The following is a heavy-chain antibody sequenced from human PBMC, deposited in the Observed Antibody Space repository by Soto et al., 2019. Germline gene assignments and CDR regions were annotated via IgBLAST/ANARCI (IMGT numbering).Heavy chain of an antibody. CDR2: ISAYNGNT. Sequence: QVQLVQSGAEVKKPGASVKVSCKTSGYTFTNFGLSWVRQAPGQGPEWMGWISAYNGNTNYAQNFQGRVTMTTDTSTSTAHMELGSLRSDDTAVYYCARGGTRIDYWGQGTLVTVSS. V-gene: IGHV1-18*01. CDR1: GYTFTNFG. D-gene: IGHD3-16*01. J-gene: IGHJ4*02. CDR3: ARGGTRIDY.